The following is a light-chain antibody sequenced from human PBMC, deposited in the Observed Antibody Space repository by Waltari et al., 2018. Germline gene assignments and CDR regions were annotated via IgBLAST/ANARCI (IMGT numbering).Light chain of an antibody. J-gene: IGLJ3*02. CDR3: QSYDNSLSGDWV. CDR1: SSNIGAGYH. V-gene: IGLV1-40*01. Sequence: HSVLTQPPSVSGAPGQRVTISCTGSSSNIGAGYHVHWYQHLPGSAPNLLIYANDNRPSGVPDGFSGSKSGASASLAITGLQAEDEADYYCQSYDNSLSGDWVFGGGTKLTIV. CDR2: AND.